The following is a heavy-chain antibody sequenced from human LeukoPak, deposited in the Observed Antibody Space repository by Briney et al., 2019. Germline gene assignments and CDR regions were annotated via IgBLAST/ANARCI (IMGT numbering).Heavy chain of an antibody. CDR3: ARETYGSGSYFDY. Sequence: GASVKVSCKASGYTFTGYYMHRVRQAPGQGLEWMGWINPNSGGTNYAQKFQGWVTMTRDTSISTAYMELSGLRSDDTAVYYCARETYGSGSYFDYWGQGTLVTVSS. J-gene: IGHJ4*02. CDR2: INPNSGGT. CDR1: GYTFTGYY. V-gene: IGHV1-2*04. D-gene: IGHD3-10*01.